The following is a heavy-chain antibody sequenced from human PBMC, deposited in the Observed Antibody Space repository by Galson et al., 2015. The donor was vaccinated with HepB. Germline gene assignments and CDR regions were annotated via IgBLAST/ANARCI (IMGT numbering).Heavy chain of an antibody. D-gene: IGHD2-21*01. CDR1: GGTFSSYA. CDR2: IIPILGIA. CDR3: ARDPHIVVPWGYYGMDV. V-gene: IGHV1-69*04. Sequence: SVKVSCKASGGTFSSYAISWVRQAPGQGLEWMGRIIPILGIANYAQKFQGRVTITADKSTSTAYMELSSLRSEDTAVYYCARDPHIVVPWGYYGMDVWGQGTTVTVSS. J-gene: IGHJ6*02.